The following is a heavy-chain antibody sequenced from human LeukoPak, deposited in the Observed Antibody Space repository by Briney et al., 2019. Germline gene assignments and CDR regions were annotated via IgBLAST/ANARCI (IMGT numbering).Heavy chain of an antibody. CDR1: GDFISGSY. Sequence: SETLSLTCTVSGDFISGSYWSWNRQPAGKGLEWIGRIYTTRTANYNPSLTSRVTMSVDTSKKQLSLKLNSVTAADTAVYYCATVGGEGGFLHYWGQGILVAVSS. CDR2: IYTTRTA. CDR3: ATVGGEGGFLHY. V-gene: IGHV4-4*07. D-gene: IGHD7-27*01. J-gene: IGHJ4*02.